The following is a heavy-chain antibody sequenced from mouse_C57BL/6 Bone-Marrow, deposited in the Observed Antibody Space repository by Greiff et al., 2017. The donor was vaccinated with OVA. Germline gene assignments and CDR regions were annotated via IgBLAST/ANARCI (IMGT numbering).Heavy chain of an antibody. CDR1: GFTFSDYG. V-gene: IGHV5-17*01. CDR3: ARINYWYFDV. Sequence: EVKLMESGGGLVKPGGSLKLSCAASGFTFSDYGMHWVRQAPEKGLVWVAYISSGSSTLYYADTVKGRFTISRDNAKNTLFLQMTSLRSEDTAMYYCARINYWYFDVWGTGTTVTVSS. CDR2: ISSGSSTL. J-gene: IGHJ1*03.